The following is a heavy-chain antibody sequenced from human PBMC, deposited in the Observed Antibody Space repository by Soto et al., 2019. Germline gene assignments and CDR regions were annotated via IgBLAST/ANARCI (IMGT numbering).Heavy chain of an antibody. Sequence: PSETLSLTCAVYGGSFSGYYWSWIRQPPGKGLEWIGEINHSGSTNYNPSLKSRVTTSVDTSKNQFSLKLSSVTAADTAVYYCARWVRGYSYGRFDYWGQGTLVTVSS. J-gene: IGHJ4*02. CDR1: GGSFSGYY. D-gene: IGHD5-18*01. CDR2: INHSGST. V-gene: IGHV4-34*01. CDR3: ARWVRGYSYGRFDY.